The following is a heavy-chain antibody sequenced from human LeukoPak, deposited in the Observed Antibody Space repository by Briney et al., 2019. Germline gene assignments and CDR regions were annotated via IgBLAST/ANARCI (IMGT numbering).Heavy chain of an antibody. V-gene: IGHV3-NL1*01. J-gene: IGHJ3*02. CDR2: IYSGGST. CDR3: ARGGSYLSAFDI. CDR1: GFTFSSYG. D-gene: IGHD1-26*01. Sequence: GGSLRLSCAASGFTFSSYGMHWVRQAPGKGLEWVSIIYSGGSTFYADSVKGRFTISRDNSKNTLYLQMNSLRAEDTAVYYCARGGSYLSAFDIWGLGTMVTVSS.